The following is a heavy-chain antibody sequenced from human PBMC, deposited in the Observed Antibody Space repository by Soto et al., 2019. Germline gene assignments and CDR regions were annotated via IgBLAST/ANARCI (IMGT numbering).Heavy chain of an antibody. D-gene: IGHD2-15*01. CDR3: AKDAKKGWSPANDSFDP. Sequence: GGSLRLSCAASGFTFTTYAMNWVRQAPGKGLEWVSGISGSGGTTYYTDSVRGRFTISRDNSMNTLYLQMNNLRAEDTALYYCAKDAKKGWSPANDSFDPWGQGTLVTVSS. V-gene: IGHV3-23*01. CDR1: GFTFTTYA. CDR2: ISGSGGTT. J-gene: IGHJ5*02.